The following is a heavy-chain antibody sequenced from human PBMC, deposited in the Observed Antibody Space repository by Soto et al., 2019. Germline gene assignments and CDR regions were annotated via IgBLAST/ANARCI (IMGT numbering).Heavy chain of an antibody. CDR2: INPSGGST. CDR1: GYTFTSYY. D-gene: IGHD3-16*02. Sequence: ASVKVSCKASGYTFTSYYMHWVRQAPGQGLEWMGIINPSGGSTSYAQKFQGRVTMTRDTSTSTVYMELSSLRSEDTAVYYCARVYKDLGELSLYLSLGYWGQGTLVTVSS. J-gene: IGHJ4*02. V-gene: IGHV1-46*03. CDR3: ARVYKDLGELSLYLSLGY.